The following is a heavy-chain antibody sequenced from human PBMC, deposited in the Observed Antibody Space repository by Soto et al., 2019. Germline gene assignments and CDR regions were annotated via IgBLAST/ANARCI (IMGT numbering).Heavy chain of an antibody. CDR3: ARKYQLLYPAWFDP. CDR1: GYSFTRYW. D-gene: IGHD2-2*02. CDR2: IDPSDSYT. Sequence: GESLKISCKGSGYSFTRYWIIWVLQMPGKGLEWMGRIDPSDSYTNYSPSFQGHVTISADKSISTAYLQWSSLKASDTAMYYCARKYQLLYPAWFDPWGQGTLVTVSS. V-gene: IGHV5-10-1*01. J-gene: IGHJ5*02.